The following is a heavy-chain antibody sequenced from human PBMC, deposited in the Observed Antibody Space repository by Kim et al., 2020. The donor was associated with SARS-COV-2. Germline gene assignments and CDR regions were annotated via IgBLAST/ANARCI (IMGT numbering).Heavy chain of an antibody. J-gene: IGHJ4*02. V-gene: IGHV1-3*01. D-gene: IGHD5-18*01. CDR3: ARRGYSYGYLDY. Sequence: YSRKLPGRVTITRDTAASTANMELSSLRSEDTAVYFCARRGYSYGYLDYWGQGTLVTVSS.